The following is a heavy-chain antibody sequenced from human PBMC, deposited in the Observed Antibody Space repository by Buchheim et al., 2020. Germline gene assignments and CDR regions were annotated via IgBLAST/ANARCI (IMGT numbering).Heavy chain of an antibody. J-gene: IGHJ4*02. CDR1: GESFSGYY. CDR3: ARGRSWSFDL. CDR2: INHIGDT. Sequence: QVQLQQWGARLLKPSETLSLTCSVFGESFSGYYWTWIRQTPGKGLEWIGEINHIGDTNYNPSLKSRLPVSVDTSKSQFTLNLTSVTAADTAVFYCARGRSWSFDLWGQGTL. V-gene: IGHV4-34*01. D-gene: IGHD3-10*01.